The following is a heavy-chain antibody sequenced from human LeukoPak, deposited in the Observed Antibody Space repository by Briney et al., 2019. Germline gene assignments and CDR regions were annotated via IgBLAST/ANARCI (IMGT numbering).Heavy chain of an antibody. D-gene: IGHD3-22*01. CDR2: IIPILGIA. CDR1: GGTFSSYA. J-gene: IGHJ4*02. CDR3: ASGYYYDSSRPYYFDY. V-gene: IGHV1-69*04. Sequence: ASVKVPCKASGGTFSSYAISWVRQVPGQGLEWMGRIIPILGIANYAQKFQGRVTITADKSTSTAYMELSSLRSEDTAVYYCASGYYYDSSRPYYFDYWGQGTLVTVSS.